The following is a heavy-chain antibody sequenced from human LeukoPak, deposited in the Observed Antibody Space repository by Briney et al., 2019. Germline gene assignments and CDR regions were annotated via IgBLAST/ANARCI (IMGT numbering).Heavy chain of an antibody. Sequence: PSETLSLTCSVSGGSINNYYWNWIRQPPGKGLEWIGYIYYSGSTRYNPSLQSRVTMSIGTSKTQFSLKLDSVTAADTAVYYCARRLRLKNPGGDAFDIWGQGTVATVPS. V-gene: IGHV4-59*08. CDR2: IYYSGST. J-gene: IGHJ3*02. CDR1: GGSINNYY. CDR3: ARRLRLKNPGGDAFDI. D-gene: IGHD5/OR15-5a*01.